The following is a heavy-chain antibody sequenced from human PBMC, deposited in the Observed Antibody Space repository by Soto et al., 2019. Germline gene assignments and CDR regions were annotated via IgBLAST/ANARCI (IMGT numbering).Heavy chain of an antibody. Sequence: SETLSLTCTVSGGSISSGGYYWSWIRQHPGKGLEWIGYIYYSGSTYYNPSLKSRVTISVDTSKNQFSLKLSSVTAADTAVYYCARAGFYGDYPFDYWGQGTLVTVSS. CDR1: GGSISSGGYY. CDR2: IYYSGST. V-gene: IGHV4-31*03. J-gene: IGHJ4*02. D-gene: IGHD4-17*01. CDR3: ARAGFYGDYPFDY.